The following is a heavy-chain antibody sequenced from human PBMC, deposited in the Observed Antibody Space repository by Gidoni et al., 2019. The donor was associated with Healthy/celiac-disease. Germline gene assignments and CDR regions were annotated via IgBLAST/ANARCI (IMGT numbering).Heavy chain of an antibody. CDR3: ARGGAPGYGDYDEGRDYYYYGMDV. Sequence: EVQLVESGGGLVKPGGSLRLSCAASGFTFRSYSMNWVRQAPGKGLEWVSSISSSSSYIYYADSVKGRFTISRDNAKNSLYLQMNSLRAEDTAVYYCARGGAPGYGDYDEGRDYYYYGMDVWGQGTTVTVSS. J-gene: IGHJ6*02. CDR1: GFTFRSYS. V-gene: IGHV3-21*01. D-gene: IGHD4-17*01. CDR2: ISSSSSYI.